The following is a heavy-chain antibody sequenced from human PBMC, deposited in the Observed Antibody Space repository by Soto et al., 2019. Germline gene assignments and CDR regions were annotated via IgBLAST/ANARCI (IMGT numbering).Heavy chain of an antibody. CDR2: TCYRSKWYT. CDR1: GDSVSSNSSA. Sequence: SQTRSLTCAISGDSVSSNSSASSWIRQSPSRVLEWLGRTCYRSKWYTNYAVSVKSRITINADTSKNQFSLQLNSVTPEDTAVYFCARSSPSVTTPFDPWGQGTLVTVSS. CDR3: ARSSPSVTTPFDP. J-gene: IGHJ5*02. V-gene: IGHV6-1*01. D-gene: IGHD4-17*01.